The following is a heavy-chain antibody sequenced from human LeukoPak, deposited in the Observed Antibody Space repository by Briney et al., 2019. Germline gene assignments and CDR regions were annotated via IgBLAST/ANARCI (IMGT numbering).Heavy chain of an antibody. D-gene: IGHD5-24*01. CDR3: ARGGRWLQPIDY. CDR2: IYYSGST. CDR1: GGSISSSSYY. Sequence: PSETLSLTCTVSGGSISSSSYYSGWIRQPPGKGLEWIGSIYYSGSTYYNPSLKSRVTISVDTSKNQFSLKLSSVTAADTAVYYCARGGRWLQPIDYWGQGTLVTVSS. J-gene: IGHJ4*02. V-gene: IGHV4-39*07.